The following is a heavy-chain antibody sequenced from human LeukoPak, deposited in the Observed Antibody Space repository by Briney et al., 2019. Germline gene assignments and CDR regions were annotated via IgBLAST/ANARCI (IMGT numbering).Heavy chain of an antibody. CDR2: IQYDGSNE. CDR1: GFTFSGYA. J-gene: IGHJ4*02. Sequence: GGSLRLSCAASGFTFSGYAMHWVRQAPGKGLEWVSVIQYDGSNENYADSVKGRFTISRDNSKSMLYMHMNSLTTEDTAVYYCARDIDPSGSYWTFEYWGQGTLVTVSS. V-gene: IGHV3-30*04. D-gene: IGHD3-10*01. CDR3: ARDIDPSGSYWTFEY.